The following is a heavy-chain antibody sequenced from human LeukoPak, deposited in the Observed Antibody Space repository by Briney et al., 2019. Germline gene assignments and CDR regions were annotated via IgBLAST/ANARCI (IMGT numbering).Heavy chain of an antibody. V-gene: IGHV1-69*13. Sequence: VASVKVSCKASGGTFSSYAISWVRQAPGQGLEWMGGIIPIFGTANYAQKFQGRVTITADESTSTAYMELSSLRSEDTAVYYCARVAVLSRYYDSSGYYRFDPWGQGTLVTVSS. CDR1: GGTFSSYA. CDR2: IIPIFGTA. CDR3: ARVAVLSRYYDSSGYYRFDP. D-gene: IGHD3-22*01. J-gene: IGHJ5*02.